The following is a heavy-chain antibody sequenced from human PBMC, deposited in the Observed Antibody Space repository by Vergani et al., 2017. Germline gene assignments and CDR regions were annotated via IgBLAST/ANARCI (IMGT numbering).Heavy chain of an antibody. J-gene: IGHJ1*01. D-gene: IGHD2-2*01. CDR3: ARRYCSSTSCRGGYFQH. CDR1: GYTFTSYD. Sequence: QVQLVQSGAEVKKPGASVKVSCKASGYTFTSYDINWVRQATGQGLEWMGWMNPNSGNTGYAQKLQGRVTITRNTSISTAYMELSSLRSEDTAVYYCARRYCSSTSCRGGYFQHWGQGTLVTVSS. CDR2: MNPNSGNT. V-gene: IGHV1-8*03.